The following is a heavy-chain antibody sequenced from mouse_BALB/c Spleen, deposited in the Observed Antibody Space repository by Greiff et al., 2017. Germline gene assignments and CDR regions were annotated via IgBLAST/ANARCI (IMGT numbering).Heavy chain of an antibody. J-gene: IGHJ1*01. CDR1: GYSITSDYA. V-gene: IGHV3-2*02. CDR3: ARSGANWDFDV. CDR2: ISYSGST. Sequence: EVQLVESGPGLVKPSQSLSLTCTVTGYSITSDYAWNWIRQFPGNKLEWMGYISYSGSTSYNPSLKSRISITRDTSKNQFFLQLNSVTTEDTATYYCARSGANWDFDVWGAGTTVTVSS. D-gene: IGHD3-1*01.